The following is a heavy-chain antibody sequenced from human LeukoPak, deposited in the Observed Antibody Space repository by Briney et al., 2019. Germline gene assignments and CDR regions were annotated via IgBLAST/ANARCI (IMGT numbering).Heavy chain of an antibody. D-gene: IGHD3-9*01. V-gene: IGHV4-59*01. CDR1: GGSISSYY. Sequence: PSETLSLTCTVSGGSISSYYWSWIRQPPGKGLEWIGYIYYSGSTNYNPSLKSRVTISVDTSKNQFSLKLSSVTAADTAVYYCARDLGYDILTGYYTAGAFDIWGQGTMVTVSS. J-gene: IGHJ3*02. CDR2: IYYSGST. CDR3: ARDLGYDILTGYYTAGAFDI.